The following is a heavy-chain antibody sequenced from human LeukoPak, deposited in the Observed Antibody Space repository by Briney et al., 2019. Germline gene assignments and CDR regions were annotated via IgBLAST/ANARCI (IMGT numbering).Heavy chain of an antibody. CDR2: INHSGST. Sequence: PSETLSLTCTVSGYSISSSYYWSWIRPPPGKGLEWIGEINHSGSTNYNPSLKSRVTISVDTSKNQFSLKLSSVTAADTAVYYCARTAGTPVYYYYMDVWGKGTTVTISS. CDR3: ARTAGTPVYYYYMDV. D-gene: IGHD2-15*01. J-gene: IGHJ6*03. V-gene: IGHV4-38-2*02. CDR1: GYSISSSYY.